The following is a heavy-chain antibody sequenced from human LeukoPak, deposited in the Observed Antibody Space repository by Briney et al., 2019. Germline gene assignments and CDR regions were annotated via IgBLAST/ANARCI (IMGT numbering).Heavy chain of an antibody. CDR2: VYYSGTT. J-gene: IGHJ5*02. CDR3: ARGTNRFDP. V-gene: IGHV4-59*01. CDR1: GGSISSYY. Sequence: SETLSLTCAVYGGSISSYYWSWIRQPPGRGLEWIGYVYYSGTTNYHPSLKSRVTILVDTSKNQFSLKLSSVTAADTAVYYCARGTNRFDPWGQGTLVTVSS. D-gene: IGHD1-7*01.